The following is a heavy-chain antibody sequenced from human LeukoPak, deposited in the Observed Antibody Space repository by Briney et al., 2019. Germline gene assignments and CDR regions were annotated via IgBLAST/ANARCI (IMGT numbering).Heavy chain of an antibody. J-gene: IGHJ1*01. D-gene: IGHD6-19*01. CDR1: GGSISSSSYY. CDR3: ASRYSSGWYRYFQH. V-gene: IGHV4-39*07. Sequence: SETLSLTCTVSGGSISSSSYYWGWIRQPPGKGLEWIGSIYHSGSTYYNPSLKSRVTISVDRSKNQFSLKLSSVTAADTAVYYCASRYSSGWYRYFQHWGQGTLVTVSS. CDR2: IYHSGST.